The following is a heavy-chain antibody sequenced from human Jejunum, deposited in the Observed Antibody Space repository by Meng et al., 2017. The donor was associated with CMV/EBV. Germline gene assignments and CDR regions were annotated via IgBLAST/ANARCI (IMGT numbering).Heavy chain of an antibody. CDR2: ISGSAGST. V-gene: IGHV3-23*01. CDR3: ANLGAASIQT. CDR1: GFTFSIYA. J-gene: IGHJ4*02. D-gene: IGHD1-26*01. Sequence: EVQLLESGGGLVQPGGSWRVACAASGFTFSIYAMNWVRQAPGKGLEWVSLISGSAGSTYYADSVKGRFTISRDNSKNTVYLQMNSLRAEDTAVYYCANLGAASIQTWGQGTLVTVSS.